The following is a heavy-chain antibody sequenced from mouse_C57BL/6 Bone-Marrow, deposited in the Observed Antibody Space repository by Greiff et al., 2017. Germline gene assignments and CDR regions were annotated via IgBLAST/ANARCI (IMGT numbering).Heavy chain of an antibody. J-gene: IGHJ2*01. D-gene: IGHD2-12*01. Sequence: QVQLKQSGAELVMPGASVKLSCKASGYTFTSYWMHWVKQRPGQGLEWIGEIDPSDSYTNYNQKFKGKSTLTVDKSSSTAYMQLSSLTSEDSAVYYCARSYPDYWGQGTTLTVSS. CDR3: ARSYPDY. CDR2: IDPSDSYT. V-gene: IGHV1-69*01. CDR1: GYTFTSYW.